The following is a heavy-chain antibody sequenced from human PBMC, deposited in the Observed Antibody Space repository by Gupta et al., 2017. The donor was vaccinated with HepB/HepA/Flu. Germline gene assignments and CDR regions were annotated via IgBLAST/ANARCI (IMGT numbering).Heavy chain of an antibody. CDR1: GLTLSNYA. J-gene: IGHJ5*02. V-gene: IGHV3-23*01. D-gene: IGHD6-19*01. Sequence: EVQLLESGGGLVQPGGSLRLSCAVSGLTLSNYAIRWVRQAPGKGLEWVSAISISGVNAYYADSVKGRFTISRDTSENTLYLQMNSLRAEETAVYYWAKERGGAVAGNWFDPWGQGTLVTGAS. CDR3: AKERGGAVAGNWFDP. CDR2: ISISGVNA.